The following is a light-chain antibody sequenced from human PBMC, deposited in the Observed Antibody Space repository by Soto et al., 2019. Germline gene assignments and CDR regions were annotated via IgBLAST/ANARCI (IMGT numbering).Light chain of an antibody. CDR1: QDISKW. CDR2: DAS. V-gene: IGKV1-5*01. J-gene: IGKJ1*01. Sequence: DSQMTQSPSTLSASVGDRVAITCRASQDISKWLAWYQQKPGKPPKLLIYDASGLDSGVPSRFSGSGYGTEFTLTISGLQPEDFATFYRQQYDSFPWTFGPGTKVDIK. CDR3: QQYDSFPWT.